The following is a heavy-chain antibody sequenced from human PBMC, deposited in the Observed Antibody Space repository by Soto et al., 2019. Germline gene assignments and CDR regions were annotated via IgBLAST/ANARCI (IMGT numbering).Heavy chain of an antibody. CDR2: IYYSGST. J-gene: IGHJ1*01. CDR3: ARGPLIMITFGGVGPRMLEGYFQH. Sequence: LSLTCTVSGGSISSGGYYWSWIRQHPGKGLEWIGYIYYSGSTYYNPSLKGRVTISVDTSKNQFSLKLSSVTAADTAVYYCARGPLIMITFGGVGPRMLEGYFQHWGQGTLVTV. V-gene: IGHV4-31*03. D-gene: IGHD3-16*01. CDR1: GGSISSGGYY.